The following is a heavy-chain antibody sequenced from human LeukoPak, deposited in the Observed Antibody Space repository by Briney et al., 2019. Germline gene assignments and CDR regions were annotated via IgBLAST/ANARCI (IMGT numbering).Heavy chain of an antibody. J-gene: IGHJ4*02. CDR1: GDSISSSSSY. Sequence: KPSETLSLTCTVSGDSISSSSSYWGWIRQPPGEGLEWIGSIYHTGSTYYNPSLKSRVTMSIDTSKNQFSLKLNSVTAADTAVYYCAKDGQIDYWGQGILVTVSS. CDR3: AKDGQIDY. V-gene: IGHV4-39*07. CDR2: IYHTGST.